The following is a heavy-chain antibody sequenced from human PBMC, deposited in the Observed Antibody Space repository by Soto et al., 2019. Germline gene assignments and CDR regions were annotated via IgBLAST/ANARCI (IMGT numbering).Heavy chain of an antibody. Sequence: SETLSLTCSVSGGSISSYYWSWIRQPPGKGLEWIGYIYYIGSTNYNPSLKSRVTISVDTSKNQFSLKLSSVTAADTAVYYCARDHISPGWFDPWGQGTLVTVLL. CDR3: ARDHISPGWFDP. CDR2: IYYIGST. CDR1: GGSISSYY. J-gene: IGHJ5*02. D-gene: IGHD2-21*01. V-gene: IGHV4-59*01.